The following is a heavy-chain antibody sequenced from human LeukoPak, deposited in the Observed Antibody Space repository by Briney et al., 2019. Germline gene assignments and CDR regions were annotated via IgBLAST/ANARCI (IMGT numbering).Heavy chain of an antibody. Sequence: SETLSLTCAVYGGSFSGYYWSWIRQPPGKGLEWIGEINHSGSTNYDPSLKSRVTISVATSKNQFSLKLSSVTAADTAVYYCARIRYNWNYAADYWGQGTLVTVSS. D-gene: IGHD1-7*01. CDR1: GGSFSGYY. J-gene: IGHJ4*02. V-gene: IGHV4-34*01. CDR2: INHSGST. CDR3: ARIRYNWNYAADY.